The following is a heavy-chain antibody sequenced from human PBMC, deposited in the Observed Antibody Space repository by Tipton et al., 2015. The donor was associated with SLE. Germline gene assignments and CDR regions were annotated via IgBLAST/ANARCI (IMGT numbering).Heavy chain of an antibody. Sequence: SGFTLSSYGIHWVRQAPGKGLEWVAFMRYHGRDIYYADFVEGRFTISRVISKNTLYLHMNSLRVEDTAVYYCTREWSAFDIWGQGTMVTVSS. J-gene: IGHJ3*02. CDR2: MRYHGRDI. CDR1: GFTLSSYG. V-gene: IGHV3-30*02. D-gene: IGHD2-8*01. CDR3: TREWSAFDI.